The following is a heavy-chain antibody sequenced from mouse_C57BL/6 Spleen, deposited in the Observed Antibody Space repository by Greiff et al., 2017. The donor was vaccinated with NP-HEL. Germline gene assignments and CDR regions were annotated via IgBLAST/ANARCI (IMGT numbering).Heavy chain of an antibody. Sequence: EVQLQQSGPVLVKPGASVKMSCKASGYTFTDYYMNWVKQSHGKSLEWIGVINPYNGGTSYNQKFKGKATLTVDKSSSTAYMELNSLTSEDSAVYYCARRMDGNYGYFDYWGQGTTLTVSS. CDR1: GYTFTDYY. CDR2: INPYNGGT. CDR3: ARRMDGNYGYFDY. V-gene: IGHV1-19*01. D-gene: IGHD2-1*01. J-gene: IGHJ2*01.